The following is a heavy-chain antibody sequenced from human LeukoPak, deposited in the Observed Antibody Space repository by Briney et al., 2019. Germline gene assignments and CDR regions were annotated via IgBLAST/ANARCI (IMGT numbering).Heavy chain of an antibody. CDR3: ARVIMYYDFWSGTDY. V-gene: IGHV3-48*01. CDR2: ISSSSGTI. J-gene: IGHJ4*02. D-gene: IGHD3-3*01. Sequence: SGGSLRLSCAASGFTFSSYSMNWVRQAPGKGLEWVSYISSSSGTIYYADSVKGRFTISRDNAKNSLYLQMNSLRAEDTAVYYCARVIMYYDFWSGTDYWGQGTLVTVSS. CDR1: GFTFSSYS.